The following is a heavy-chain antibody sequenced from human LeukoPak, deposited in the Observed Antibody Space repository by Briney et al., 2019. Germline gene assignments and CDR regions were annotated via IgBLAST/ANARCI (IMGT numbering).Heavy chain of an antibody. Sequence: GGSLRLSCAASVFTFTTYGMHWVRQAPGQGLEWVAFIQYDGSNKYYADSVKGRFTISRDNSKSTLYLQMNSLMTEDTALYYCARDGDTAIRGVNFDYWGQGTLVTVSS. CDR3: ARDGDTAIRGVNFDY. CDR1: VFTFTTYG. CDR2: IQYDGSNK. V-gene: IGHV3-30*02. J-gene: IGHJ4*02. D-gene: IGHD3-10*01.